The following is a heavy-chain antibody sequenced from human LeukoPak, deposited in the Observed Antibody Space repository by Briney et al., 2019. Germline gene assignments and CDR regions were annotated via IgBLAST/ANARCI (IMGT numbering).Heavy chain of an antibody. CDR3: AKKGPRDFVVVPAAILNFDY. CDR2: IWYDGSNK. J-gene: IGHJ4*02. V-gene: IGHV3-33*06. D-gene: IGHD2-2*01. Sequence: GGSLRLSCAASGFTFSSYGMHWVRQAPGKGLEWVAVIWYDGSNKYYADSVKGRFTISRDNSKNTLYLQMNSLRAEDTAVYHCAKKGPRDFVVVPAAILNFDYWGQGTLVTVSS. CDR1: GFTFSSYG.